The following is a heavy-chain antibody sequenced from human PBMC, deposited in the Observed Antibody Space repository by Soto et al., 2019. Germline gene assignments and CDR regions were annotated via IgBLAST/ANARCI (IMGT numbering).Heavy chain of an antibody. Sequence: ASVKVSCKASGYTFTSYYMHWVRQAPGQGLEWMGIINPSGGSTSYAQKFQGRVTMTRDTSTSTVYMELSSLRSEDTAVFYFASTGSGSYKYYYYYYYMDVWGKGTTVTVSS. CDR1: GYTFTSYY. D-gene: IGHD3-10*01. CDR2: INPSGGST. CDR3: ASTGSGSYKYYYYYYYMDV. J-gene: IGHJ6*03. V-gene: IGHV1-46*03.